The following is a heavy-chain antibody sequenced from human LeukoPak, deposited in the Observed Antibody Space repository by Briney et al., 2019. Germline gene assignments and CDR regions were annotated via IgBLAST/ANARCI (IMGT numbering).Heavy chain of an antibody. V-gene: IGHV3-33*01. J-gene: IGHJ6*02. Sequence: GGSLRLSCAASGFTFSSYGMHWVRQAPGKGLEWVAVIWYDGSNKYYADSVKGRLTISRDNSKNTLYLQMNSLRAEDTAVYYCARDGNYYDSSGYYYGDYYYYGMDVWGQGTTVTVSS. CDR3: ARDGNYYDSSGYYYGDYYYYGMDV. CDR2: IWYDGSNK. CDR1: GFTFSSYG. D-gene: IGHD3-22*01.